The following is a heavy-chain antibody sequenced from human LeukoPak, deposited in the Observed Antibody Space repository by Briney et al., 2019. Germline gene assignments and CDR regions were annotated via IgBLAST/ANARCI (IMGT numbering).Heavy chain of an antibody. Sequence: GRSLRLSCAASGFTFSSYAMHWVRQAPGKGLEGVAGISYDGSNKYYADSVKGRFTISRDNSKNTLYLQMNSLRAEDTAVYYCARASDDYVYGYYFDYCGQGTLVTVSS. CDR3: ARASDDYVYGYYFDY. CDR1: GFTFSSYA. D-gene: IGHD3-16*01. J-gene: IGHJ4*02. CDR2: ISYDGSNK. V-gene: IGHV3-30-3*01.